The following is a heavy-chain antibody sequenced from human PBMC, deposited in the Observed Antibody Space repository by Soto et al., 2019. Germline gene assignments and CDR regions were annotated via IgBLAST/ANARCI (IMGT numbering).Heavy chain of an antibody. Sequence: AGGSLRLSCAASGFTFRGYGMHWVRHAPGRGLEWVALISYDGSIKYYADSVRGRFTISRDNSKNTLYLQMNSLRAEDTAVYYCANSEYSRYKNIDVWGQGTTVTVSS. D-gene: IGHD5-18*01. CDR1: GFTFRGYG. CDR3: ANSEYSRYKNIDV. V-gene: IGHV3-30*18. J-gene: IGHJ6*02. CDR2: ISYDGSIK.